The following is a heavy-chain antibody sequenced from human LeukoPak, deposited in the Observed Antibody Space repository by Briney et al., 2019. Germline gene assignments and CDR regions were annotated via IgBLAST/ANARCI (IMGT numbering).Heavy chain of an antibody. J-gene: IGHJ4*02. Sequence: PSETLSLTCTVSGGSISGYYWSWIRQPPGMGLEWIGYIYYTGITKYNPSLKSRVTISVDTSKNQFSLKLNSVTAADTAVYYCARGNWNYDYWGQGTLVTVSS. D-gene: IGHD1-7*01. CDR3: ARGNWNYDY. CDR1: GGSISGYY. CDR2: IYYTGIT. V-gene: IGHV4-59*01.